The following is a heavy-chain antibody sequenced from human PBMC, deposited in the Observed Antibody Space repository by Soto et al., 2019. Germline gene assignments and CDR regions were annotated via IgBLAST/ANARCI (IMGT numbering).Heavy chain of an antibody. V-gene: IGHV1-69*13. Sequence: ASVKVSCKASGGTFSSLVISWVRQAPGQGLEWMGGIIPISGTANYAPKFLGRLTITADDSTSSAYMDLSSLTSEDTAVYYCAGSPFAGYGSNLNWFDPWGQGALVTVSS. CDR3: AGSPFAGYGSNLNWFDP. CDR2: IIPISGTA. J-gene: IGHJ5*02. CDR1: GGTFSSLV. D-gene: IGHD5-18*01.